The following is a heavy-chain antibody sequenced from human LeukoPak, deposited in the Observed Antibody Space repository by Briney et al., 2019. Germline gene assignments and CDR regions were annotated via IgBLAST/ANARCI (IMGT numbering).Heavy chain of an antibody. CDR2: IYHSGST. J-gene: IGHJ4*02. D-gene: IGHD1-26*01. CDR1: GGSISSSNW. V-gene: IGHV4-4*02. CDR3: ARRSVSYYYFNL. Sequence: SETLSLTCTVSGGSISSSNWWSWVRQPPGKGLEWIGEIYHSGSTNYNPSLKSRVTISVDKSKNQFSLNLSSVTAADAAIYYCARRSVSYYYFNLWGQGTLVTVSS.